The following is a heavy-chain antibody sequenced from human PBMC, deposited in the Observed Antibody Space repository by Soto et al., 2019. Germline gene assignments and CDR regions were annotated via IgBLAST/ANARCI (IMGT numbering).Heavy chain of an antibody. J-gene: IGHJ4*02. CDR3: ATGLWSVNRYYYDSSGYYSFDY. CDR2: FDPEDGET. D-gene: IGHD3-22*01. V-gene: IGHV1-24*01. Sequence: ASVKVSCKVSGYTLTELSMHWVRQAPGKGLEWMGGFDPEDGETIYAQKFQGRVTMTEDTSTDTAYMELSSLRSEDTAVYYCATGLWSVNRYYYDSSGYYSFDYWGQGTLVTVSS. CDR1: GYTLTELS.